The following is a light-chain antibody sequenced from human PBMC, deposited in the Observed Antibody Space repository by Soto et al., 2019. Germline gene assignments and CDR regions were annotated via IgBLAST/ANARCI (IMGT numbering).Light chain of an antibody. CDR3: TSYTSSSTYV. J-gene: IGLJ1*01. Sequence: QSVLTQPASVSGSPGQSIAISCTGTSSDVGNYNYVSWYQQHPDKAPKLMIFDVSNRPSGVSDRFSGSKSGNTASLTISGLQADDEADYYCTSYTSSSTYVFGTGTKDTDL. V-gene: IGLV2-14*01. CDR2: DVS. CDR1: SSDVGNYNY.